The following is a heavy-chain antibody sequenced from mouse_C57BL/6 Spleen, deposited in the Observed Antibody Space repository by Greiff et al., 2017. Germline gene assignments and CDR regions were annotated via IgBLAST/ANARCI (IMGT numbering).Heavy chain of an antibody. CDR3: ARWGTGPYYAMDD. J-gene: IGHJ4*01. CDR2: ISSGSSTI. Sequence: VQLKESGGGLVKPGGSLKLSCAASGFTFSDYGMHWVRQAPEKGLEWVAYISSGSSTIYYADTVKGRFTISRDNAKNTLFLQMTSLRSEDTAMYYCARWGTGPYYAMDDWGKGTSVTVSS. CDR1: GFTFSDYG. V-gene: IGHV5-17*01. D-gene: IGHD3-3*01.